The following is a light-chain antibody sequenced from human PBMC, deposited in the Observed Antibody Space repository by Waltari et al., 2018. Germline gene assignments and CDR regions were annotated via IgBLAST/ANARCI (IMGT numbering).Light chain of an antibody. CDR1: DSNIGSNT. CDR2: INN. V-gene: IGLV1-44*01. Sequence: QSVLTQPPSASGTPGPRITIPCSGGDSNIGSNTVNWYQQVPGTAPKLLIHINNKRPSGVPDRFSGSKSGTSASLAINGLQSEDEADYYCAAWDNSLNGPVFGGGTKLTVL. J-gene: IGLJ2*01. CDR3: AAWDNSLNGPV.